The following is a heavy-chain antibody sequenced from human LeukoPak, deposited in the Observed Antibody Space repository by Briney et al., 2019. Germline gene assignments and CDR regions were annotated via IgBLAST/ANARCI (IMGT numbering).Heavy chain of an antibody. CDR3: ARGRSIAAAPLFHQDY. CDR1: GGTFSSYA. CDR2: IIPIFGTA. D-gene: IGHD6-13*01. J-gene: IGHJ4*02. V-gene: IGHV1-69*01. Sequence: ASVKVSCKASGGTFSSYAINWVRQAPGQGLEWMGGIIPIFGTANYAQKFQGRVTITADESTSTAYMELSSLRSEDTAVYYCARGRSIAAAPLFHQDYWGQGTLVTVSS.